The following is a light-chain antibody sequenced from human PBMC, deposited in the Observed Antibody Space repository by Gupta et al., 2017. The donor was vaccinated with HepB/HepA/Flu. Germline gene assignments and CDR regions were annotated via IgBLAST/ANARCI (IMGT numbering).Light chain of an antibody. V-gene: IGKV3-15*01. Sequence: VIPLPSATLSVSPGERATLSCRASQSVSSNLAWYQQKPGQAPRLLIYGASTRFTGTPARFSGSGSGTEFTLTISSLQSEDFATYYCQHYSNWPPWTFGQGTKVEIK. CDR1: QSVSSN. CDR2: GAS. J-gene: IGKJ1*01. CDR3: QHYSNWPPWT.